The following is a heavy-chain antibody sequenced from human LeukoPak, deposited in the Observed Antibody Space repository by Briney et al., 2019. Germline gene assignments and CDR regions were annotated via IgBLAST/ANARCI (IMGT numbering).Heavy chain of an antibody. V-gene: IGHV3-53*01. CDR2: IYRGGGT. CDR3: AWPSSSSGYSFEY. CDR1: GVSVSDNY. D-gene: IGHD3-22*01. Sequence: SGGALRLSCAAYGVSVSDNYISWVRQAPGKGLEWVSVIYRGGGTHYADSVKGRFTISRDNSKNTMYLQMDNLRAEDTAVYYCAWPSSSSGYSFEYWGQGILVTVSS. J-gene: IGHJ4*02.